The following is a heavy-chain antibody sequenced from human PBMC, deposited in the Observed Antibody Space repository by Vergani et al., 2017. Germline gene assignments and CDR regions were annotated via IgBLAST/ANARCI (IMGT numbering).Heavy chain of an antibody. CDR1: GESIRSGSHY. CDR3: ARGLGAGAYYMDV. Sequence: QVKLQESGPGLLKPSQTLSLTCTVSGESIRSGSHYWSWIRQPAGKGPEWIGHIHTGGSTDLNPSFKSRVSISVDTSKNQFSLKLSSVTAADTAVYYCARGLGAGAYYMDVWGKGTTVTVSS. D-gene: IGHD3-16*01. J-gene: IGHJ6*03. V-gene: IGHV4-61*02. CDR2: IHTGGST.